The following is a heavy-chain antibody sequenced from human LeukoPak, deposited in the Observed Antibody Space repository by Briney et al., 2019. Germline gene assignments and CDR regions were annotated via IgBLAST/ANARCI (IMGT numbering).Heavy chain of an antibody. D-gene: IGHD2-15*01. CDR2: ISSGSNYI. CDR3: AREAYCSGGSCYYFDY. Sequence: GGSLRLSCAASGFTFSSYTVNWVRQAPGKGPEWVSSISSGSNYIYYADSLKGRFTISRDNARNSLYLQMNSLRAEDTAVYYCAREAYCSGGSCYYFDYWGQGTLVTVSS. CDR1: GFTFSSYT. V-gene: IGHV3-21*03. J-gene: IGHJ4*02.